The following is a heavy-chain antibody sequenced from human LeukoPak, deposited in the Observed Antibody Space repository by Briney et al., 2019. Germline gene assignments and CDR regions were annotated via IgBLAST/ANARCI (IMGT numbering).Heavy chain of an antibody. J-gene: IGHJ3*02. D-gene: IGHD5-12*01. CDR3: ARGREGGYYDAFDI. V-gene: IGHV1-2*04. Sequence: ASVKVSCKASGYTLTGYYMHWVRQAPGQGLEWMGWINPNSGGTNYAQKFQGWVTMTRDTSISTAYMELSRLRSDDTAVYYCARGREGGYYDAFDIWGQGTMVTVSS. CDR2: INPNSGGT. CDR1: GYTLTGYY.